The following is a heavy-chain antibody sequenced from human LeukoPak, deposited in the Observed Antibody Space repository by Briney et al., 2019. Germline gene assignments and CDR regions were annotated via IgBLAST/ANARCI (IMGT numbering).Heavy chain of an antibody. Sequence: RGSLRLSCAASGFTFSSYAMHWVRQAPGKGLEWVAVISYDGSNKYYADSVKGRFTISRDNSKNTLYLQMNSLRAEDTAVYYCASSSYGDKHFDYWGQGTLVTVSS. CDR3: ASSSYGDKHFDY. CDR2: ISYDGSNK. J-gene: IGHJ4*02. CDR1: GFTFSSYA. V-gene: IGHV3-30-3*01. D-gene: IGHD4-17*01.